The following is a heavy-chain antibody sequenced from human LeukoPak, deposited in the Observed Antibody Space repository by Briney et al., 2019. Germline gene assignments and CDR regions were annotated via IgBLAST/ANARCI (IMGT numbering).Heavy chain of an antibody. D-gene: IGHD5-12*01. CDR2: INHSGST. Sequence: PSETLSLTCTVSGGSISSSSYYWSWIRQPPGKGLEWIGEINHSGSTNYNPSLKSRVTISVDTSKNQFSLKLSSVTAADTAVYYCARGGSGYDFDYWGQGTLVTVSS. CDR3: ARGGSGYDFDY. CDR1: GGSISSSSYY. J-gene: IGHJ4*02. V-gene: IGHV4-39*07.